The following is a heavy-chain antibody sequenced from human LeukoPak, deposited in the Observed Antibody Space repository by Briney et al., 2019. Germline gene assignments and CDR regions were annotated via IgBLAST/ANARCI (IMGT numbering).Heavy chain of an antibody. CDR2: ISSSSSTI. J-gene: IGHJ6*02. Sequence: GGSLRLSCSASGFTFNNYAMHWVRQAPGKGLEWVSYISSSSSTIYYADSVKGRFTISRDNAKNSLYLQMNSLRDEDTAVYYCARDTLVQNYYYGMDVWGQGTTVTVSS. CDR3: ARDTLVQNYYYGMDV. D-gene: IGHD6-13*01. V-gene: IGHV3-48*02. CDR1: GFTFNNYA.